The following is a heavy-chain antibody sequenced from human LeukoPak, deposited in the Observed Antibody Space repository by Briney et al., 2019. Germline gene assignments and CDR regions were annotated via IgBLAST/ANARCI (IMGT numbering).Heavy chain of an antibody. V-gene: IGHV1-46*01. CDR2: INPSGGST. J-gene: IGHJ4*02. CDR3: ASPGEKDYYFDY. Sequence: ASVKVSCKASGYTFTSYYMHWVRQAPGQGLEWMGIINPSGGSTSYAQKFQGRVTKTRDTSTSTVYMELSSLRSEDTAVYYCASPGEKDYYFDYWGQGTLVTVSS. D-gene: IGHD3-16*01. CDR1: GYTFTSYY.